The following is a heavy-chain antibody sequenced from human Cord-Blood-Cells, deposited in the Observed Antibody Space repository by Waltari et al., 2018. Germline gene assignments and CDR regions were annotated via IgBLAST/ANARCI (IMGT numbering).Heavy chain of an antibody. Sequence: QVQLQQWGAGLLKPSETLSLTCAVYGGSFSGYYWSWIRQPPGKGLEWIGEINHSGSTNYNPALKSRVTISVDTAKNQFSLKLSSVTAADTAVYYCARGIPDYWGQGTLVTVSS. CDR1: GGSFSGYY. CDR2: INHSGST. V-gene: IGHV4-34*01. J-gene: IGHJ4*02. CDR3: ARGIPDY.